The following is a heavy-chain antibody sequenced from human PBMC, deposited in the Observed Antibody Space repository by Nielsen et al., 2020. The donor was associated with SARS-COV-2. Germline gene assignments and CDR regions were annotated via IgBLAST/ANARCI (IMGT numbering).Heavy chain of an antibody. Sequence: ASAKVSCNASGYTFTAYAIHWVRHDPGQRLEWMGWINSDSGNTKYSPKFRGRVTITRDTSASTAYMELSGLSSEDTAVYYCARSRGCSATSCFFDYWGQGALVTVSS. J-gene: IGHJ4*02. V-gene: IGHV1-3*04. D-gene: IGHD2-2*01. CDR3: ARSRGCSATSCFFDY. CDR1: GYTFTAYA. CDR2: INSDSGNT.